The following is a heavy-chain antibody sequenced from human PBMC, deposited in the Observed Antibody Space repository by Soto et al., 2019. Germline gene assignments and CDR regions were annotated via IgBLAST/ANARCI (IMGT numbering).Heavy chain of an antibody. V-gene: IGHV3-21*01. J-gene: IGHJ5*02. CDR2: ISSSSSYI. CDR3: ARGSSYDFWSGYYLNWFDP. CDR1: GXTFSSYR. D-gene: IGHD3-3*01. Sequence: GSLRLSCAASGXTFSSYRMNWVSQAPGRGLEWVSSISSSSSYIYYADSVKCRFTISRDNAKNSLYIQMNSLRAEDTAVHYCARGSSYDFWSGYYLNWFDPWGQGTLGTVSS.